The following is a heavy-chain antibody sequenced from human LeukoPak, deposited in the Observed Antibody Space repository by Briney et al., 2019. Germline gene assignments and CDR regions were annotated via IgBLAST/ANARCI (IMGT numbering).Heavy chain of an antibody. CDR3: ARDCTAVAGTWFDP. CDR2: INPNSGGT. J-gene: IGHJ5*02. CDR1: GYTFTGYY. Sequence: VASVKVSCKASGYTFTGYYMHWGRQAPGQGLEWVGWINPNSGGTNYAQKFQRRVTMTRDPSISTAYMELSRLRSDDTAVSYCARDCTAVAGTWFDPWGQGTLVTVSS. D-gene: IGHD6-19*01. V-gene: IGHV1-2*02.